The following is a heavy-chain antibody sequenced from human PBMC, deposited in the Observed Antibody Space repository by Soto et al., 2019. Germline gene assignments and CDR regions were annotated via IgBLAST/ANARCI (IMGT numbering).Heavy chain of an antibody. J-gene: IGHJ3*02. D-gene: IGHD3-10*01. V-gene: IGHV3-21*01. CDR1: GFTFSSYS. CDR3: ARDLGGRVTMVRGVRRSGAFDI. CDR2: ISSSSSYI. Sequence: GGSLRLSCAASGFTFSSYSMNWVRQAPGKGLEWVSSISSSSSYIYYADSVKGRFTISRDNAKNSLYLQMNSLRAEDTAVYYCARDLGGRVTMVRGVRRSGAFDIWGQGTMVTVSS.